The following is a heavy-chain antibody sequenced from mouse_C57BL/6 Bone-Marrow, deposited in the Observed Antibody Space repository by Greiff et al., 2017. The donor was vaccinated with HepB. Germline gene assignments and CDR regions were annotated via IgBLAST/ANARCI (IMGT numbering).Heavy chain of an antibody. J-gene: IGHJ2*01. CDR1: GYTFTSYW. V-gene: IGHV1-59*01. CDR2: IDPSDSYT. CDR3: ARRGGFDY. Sequence: QVQLQQPGAELVRPGTSVKLSCKASGYTFTSYWMHWVKQRPGQGLEWIGVIDPSDSYTNYNQKFKGKATLTVDTSSSTAYMQLSSLTSEDSAVYYCARRGGFDYWGQGTTLTVSS.